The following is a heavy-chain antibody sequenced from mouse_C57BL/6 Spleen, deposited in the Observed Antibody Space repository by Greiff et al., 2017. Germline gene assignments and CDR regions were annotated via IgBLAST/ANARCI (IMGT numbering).Heavy chain of an antibody. CDR3: ARNSYGGSYGCAD. Sequence: QVQLKESGPGLVQPSQCLSITCTVSGFALTSYGVHWVRPSPGKGLEWLGVIWSGGSTAYNAAFISRLSISKDNSKSQVFFKMHSLQADDTARYYCARNSYGGSYGCADWGQGTLVTVSA. CDR2: IWSGGST. CDR1: GFALTSYG. D-gene: IGHD1-1*01. J-gene: IGHJ3*01. V-gene: IGHV2-2*01.